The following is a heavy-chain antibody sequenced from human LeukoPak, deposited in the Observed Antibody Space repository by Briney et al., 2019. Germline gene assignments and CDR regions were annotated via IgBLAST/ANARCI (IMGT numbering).Heavy chain of an antibody. D-gene: IGHD5-24*01. Sequence: GESLKISXKGSGYSFTSYWIAWVRQRPGKGLEWMGVIYPGDSDTRYSPSFQGQVTISADKSISTAYLQWSSLKASDSAMYYCARRSDGMRLDYWGQGTLVTVSS. CDR1: GYSFTSYW. CDR2: IYPGDSDT. CDR3: ARRSDGMRLDY. J-gene: IGHJ4*02. V-gene: IGHV5-51*01.